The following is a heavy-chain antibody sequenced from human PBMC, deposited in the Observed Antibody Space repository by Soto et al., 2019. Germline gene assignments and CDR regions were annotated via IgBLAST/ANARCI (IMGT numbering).Heavy chain of an antibody. CDR3: ATDPYWKRGAFDI. CDR2: FDPEDGET. Sequence: ASVKGACKVSGYTLTDVSMHWVRQAPGKGLEWMGGFDPEDGETIYAQKFQGRVTMTEDTSTDTAYMELSSLRSEDTAVYYCATDPYWKRGAFDIRGQGTMVTVSS. J-gene: IGHJ3*02. V-gene: IGHV1-24*01. CDR1: GYTLTDVS. D-gene: IGHD1-1*01.